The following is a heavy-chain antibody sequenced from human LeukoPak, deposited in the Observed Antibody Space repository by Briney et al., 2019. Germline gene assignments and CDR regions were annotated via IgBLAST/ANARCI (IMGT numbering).Heavy chain of an antibody. CDR1: GYSISSGYY. Sequence: PSETLSLTCTVSGYSISSGYYWGWIRQPPGKGLEWIGSIYHSGSTYYNLSLKSRVTISVDTSKNQFSLKLSSVTAADTAVYYCARGIAGIELSPEGDNWFDPWGQGTLVTVSS. V-gene: IGHV4-38-2*02. J-gene: IGHJ5*02. D-gene: IGHD1-7*01. CDR2: IYHSGST. CDR3: ARGIAGIELSPEGDNWFDP.